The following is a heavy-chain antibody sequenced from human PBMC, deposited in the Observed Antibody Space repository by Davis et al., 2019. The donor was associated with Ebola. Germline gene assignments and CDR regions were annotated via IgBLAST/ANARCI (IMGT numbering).Heavy chain of an antibody. J-gene: IGHJ4*02. V-gene: IGHV3-30*02. CDR2: IRYDGSIK. Sequence: GGSLRLSCAASGITFSSSGMHWVRQAPGRGLEWLAFIRYDGSIKYYADSVKGRFTISRDNSKNTLYLQMNSLRPEDTAVYYCARDSDDYSFDYWGQGTLVTVSS. CDR1: GITFSSSG. CDR3: ARDSDDYSFDY. D-gene: IGHD4-11*01.